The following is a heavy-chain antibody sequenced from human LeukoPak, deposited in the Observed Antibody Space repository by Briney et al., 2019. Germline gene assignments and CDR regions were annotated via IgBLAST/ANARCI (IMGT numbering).Heavy chain of an antibody. J-gene: IGHJ3*02. Sequence: PGGSLRLSCAASGFTVSSYEMNWVRQAPGKGLEWVSYISSSGSVKFYADSVKGRFTISRDNAKNTLYLQMNSLRAEDTAVYYCARVAEMATSYAFDIWGQGTMVTVSS. CDR3: ARVAEMATSYAFDI. CDR1: GFTVSSYE. D-gene: IGHD5-24*01. V-gene: IGHV3-48*03. CDR2: ISSSGSVK.